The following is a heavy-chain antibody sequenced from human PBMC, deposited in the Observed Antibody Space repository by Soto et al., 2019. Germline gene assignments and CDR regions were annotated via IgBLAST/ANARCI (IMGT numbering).Heavy chain of an antibody. CDR2: ISAYNGNT. V-gene: IGHV1-18*01. CDR3: ARVIAAAADFDY. CDR1: GYTFTSYG. D-gene: IGHD6-13*01. J-gene: IGHJ4*02. Sequence: QVQLVQSGAEVKKPGASVKVSCKASGYTFTSYGISWGRQAPGQGLEWMGWISAYNGNTNYAQKLQGRVTMTPDTSTNTAYMELRNLRSDDTAVYYCARVIAAAADFDYWGQGTLVTVSS.